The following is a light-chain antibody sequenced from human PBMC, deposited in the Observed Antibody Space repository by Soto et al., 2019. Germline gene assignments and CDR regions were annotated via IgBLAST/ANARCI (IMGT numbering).Light chain of an antibody. Sequence: EIVLTQSPGTLSLSPGERATLSCRASQSVSSAYLAWYQHKPGQPPTLLIYAASSRVTSIPDRFSGSGSGTDFTLPISRLEPEDFAVYYCQQYGSSSTWTFGQGTKVEIK. CDR2: AAS. J-gene: IGKJ1*01. CDR3: QQYGSSSTWT. CDR1: QSVSSAY. V-gene: IGKV3-20*01.